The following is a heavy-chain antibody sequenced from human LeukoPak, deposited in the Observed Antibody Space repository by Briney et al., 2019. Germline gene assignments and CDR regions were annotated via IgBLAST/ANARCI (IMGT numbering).Heavy chain of an antibody. CDR1: GGSITSGTYY. Sequence: SETLSLTCTVSGGSITSGTYYWGWIRQPPGKGLEWIGSVYHSGSTYYNPSLKSRVTISVDTSKNQFSLKLSSVIAADTAVYYCARQSSGYSYGPDYWGRGTLVTVSS. D-gene: IGHD5-18*01. CDR3: ARQSSGYSYGPDY. V-gene: IGHV4-39*01. CDR2: VYHSGST. J-gene: IGHJ4*02.